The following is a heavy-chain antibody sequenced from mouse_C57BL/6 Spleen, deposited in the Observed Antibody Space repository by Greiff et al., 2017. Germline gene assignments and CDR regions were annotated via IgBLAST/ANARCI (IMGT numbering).Heavy chain of an antibody. V-gene: IGHV1-15*01. CDR2: IDPETGGT. J-gene: IGHJ4*01. Sequence: QVQLQQSGAELVRPGASVTLSCKASGYTFTDYEMHWVKQTPVHGLEWIGAIDPETGGTAYNQKFKGKAILTADKSSSTAYMELRSLTSEDSAVYYCTRFLPYYYAMDYWGQGTSVTVSS. CDR3: TRFLPYYYAMDY. CDR1: GYTFTDYE.